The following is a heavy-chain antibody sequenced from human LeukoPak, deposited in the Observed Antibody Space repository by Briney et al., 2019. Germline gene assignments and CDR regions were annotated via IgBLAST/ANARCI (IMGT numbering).Heavy chain of an antibody. CDR1: GYTFTKYY. CDR3: ATWGSSSSPLPSMDV. D-gene: IGHD6-13*01. V-gene: IGHV1-46*01. J-gene: IGHJ6*02. Sequence: ASVKVSCKASGYTFTKYYMHWLRQAPGQGLEWMGIIDPSGGGATYAQQFQGRVTMARDTSTTTVYMELSSLRSEDTAVYYCATWGSSSSPLPSMDVWGQGTTVIVSS. CDR2: IDPSGGGA.